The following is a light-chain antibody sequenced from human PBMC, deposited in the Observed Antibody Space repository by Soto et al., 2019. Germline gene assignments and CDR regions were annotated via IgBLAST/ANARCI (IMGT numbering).Light chain of an antibody. V-gene: IGKV3-11*01. CDR1: QSVSNY. CDR3: QQRGNWPLT. Sequence: EIVLTQSPATLSLSPGERATLSCRASQSVSNYLAWYQQKRGQAPRLLIYDAPNTATGIPARFSGSGSETDFTLTISSLEPEDSALYYCQQRGNWPLTFGQGTKVEIK. CDR2: DAP. J-gene: IGKJ1*01.